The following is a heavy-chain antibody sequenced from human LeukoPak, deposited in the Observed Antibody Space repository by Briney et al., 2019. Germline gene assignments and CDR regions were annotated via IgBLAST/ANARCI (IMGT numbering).Heavy chain of an antibody. CDR2: IYTSGST. CDR1: GGSISSCY. Sequence: KPSETLSLTCTVSGGSISSCYWSWIRQPAGKGLEWIGRIYTSGSTNYNPSLKSRVTISVDKSKNQFSLKLSSVTAADTAVYYCARGGSSSSGRYFDYWGQGTLVTVSS. J-gene: IGHJ4*02. CDR3: ARGGSSSSGRYFDY. V-gene: IGHV4-4*07. D-gene: IGHD6-6*01.